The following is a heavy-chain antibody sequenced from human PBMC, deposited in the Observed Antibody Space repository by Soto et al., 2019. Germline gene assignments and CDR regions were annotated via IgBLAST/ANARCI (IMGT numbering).Heavy chain of an antibody. CDR2: MFSGGST. D-gene: IGHD3-10*01. Sequence: EVQLLESGGGLAQPGGSRRLSCAASEFTLRGHFMSWVRQPPGKGLEWVSIMFSGGSTDYADSVKGRFIISRDNSKNILYLQMNNLRAEDTATYYCAKICGSGSYHWGQGALVIVSS. V-gene: IGHV3-66*01. CDR3: AKICGSGSYH. CDR1: EFTLRGHF. J-gene: IGHJ5*02.